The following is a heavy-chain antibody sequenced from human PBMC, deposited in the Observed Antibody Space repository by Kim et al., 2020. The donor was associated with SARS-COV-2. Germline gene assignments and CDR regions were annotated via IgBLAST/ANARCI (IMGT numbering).Heavy chain of an antibody. Sequence: GGSLRLSCAASGFTFDDYAMHWVRQAPGKGLEWVSLISGDGGSTYYADSVKGRFTISRDNSKNSLYLQMNSLRTEDTALYYCAKDIGYSSSWYATANYYYYGIDVCGQGTTVTVSS. J-gene: IGHJ6*02. CDR2: ISGDGGST. CDR1: GFTFDDYA. D-gene: IGHD6-13*01. CDR3: AKDIGYSSSWYATANYYYYGIDV. V-gene: IGHV3-43*02.